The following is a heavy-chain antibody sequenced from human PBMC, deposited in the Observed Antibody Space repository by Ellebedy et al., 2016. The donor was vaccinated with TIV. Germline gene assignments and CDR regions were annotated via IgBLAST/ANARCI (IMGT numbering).Heavy chain of an antibody. CDR1: GGSISSSNW. Sequence: MPSETLSLTCAVSGGSISSSNWWSGVRQPPGKGLEWIGEIYHSGSTNYNPSLKSRVTISVDKSKNQFSLKLSSVTAADTAVYYCAGGPVIAVAGTFLDYWGQGTLVTVSS. V-gene: IGHV4-4*02. J-gene: IGHJ4*02. CDR2: IYHSGST. CDR3: AGGPVIAVAGTFLDY. D-gene: IGHD6-19*01.